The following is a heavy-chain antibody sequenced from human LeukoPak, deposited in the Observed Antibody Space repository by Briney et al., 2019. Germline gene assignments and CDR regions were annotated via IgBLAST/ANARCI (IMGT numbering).Heavy chain of an antibody. CDR1: GGSFSGYY. CDR3: ARIPRPTPYYYYYGMDV. V-gene: IGHV4-34*01. J-gene: IGHJ6*02. Sequence: SETLSLTCAVYGGSFSGYYWSWIRQPPGKGLEWIGEINHSGSTNYNPSLKSRVTISVDTSKNQFSLKLSSVTAADTAVYYCARIPRPTPYYYYYGMDVWGQGTTVTVSS. CDR2: INHSGST.